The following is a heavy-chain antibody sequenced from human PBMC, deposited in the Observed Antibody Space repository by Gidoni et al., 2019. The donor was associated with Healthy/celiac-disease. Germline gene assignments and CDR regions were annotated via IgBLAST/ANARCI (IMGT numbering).Heavy chain of an antibody. CDR3: AREQWLVDDAFDI. CDR1: GFNVSSNY. J-gene: IGHJ3*02. Sequence: EVQLVESGGGLVQPGGSLRLSCAASGFNVSSNYMRWFRQAPGKGLEWVSVIYSGCSTYYADSVKGRFTISRDNSKNTLYLQMNSLRAEDTAVYYCAREQWLVDDAFDIWGQGTMVTVSS. D-gene: IGHD6-19*01. V-gene: IGHV3-66*02. CDR2: IYSGCST.